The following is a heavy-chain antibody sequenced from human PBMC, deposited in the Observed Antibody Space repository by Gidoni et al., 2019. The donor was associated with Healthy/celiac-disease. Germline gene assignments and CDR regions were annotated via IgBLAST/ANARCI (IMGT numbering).Heavy chain of an antibody. CDR1: GSTFSSYS. CDR2: ISSSSSYI. CDR3: ARAWMATSPSDY. J-gene: IGHJ4*02. D-gene: IGHD5-12*01. Sequence: EVQLVESGGGLVKPGGYLRLPCAASGSTFSSYSMNWVRQAPGKGLEWVSSISSSSSYIYYADSVKGRFTISRDNAKNSLYLQMNSLRAEDTAVYYCARAWMATSPSDYWGQGTLVTVSS. V-gene: IGHV3-21*01.